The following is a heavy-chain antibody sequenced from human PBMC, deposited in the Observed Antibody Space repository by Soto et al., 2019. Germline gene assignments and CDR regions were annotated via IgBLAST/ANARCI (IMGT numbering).Heavy chain of an antibody. CDR3: AKERDTRSSSCFDS. V-gene: IGHV3-30*18. J-gene: IGHJ4*02. CDR1: RFTFSNYG. Sequence: PGGSLRLSCAASRFTFSNYGMQWVRQAPGKGLEWVAVISHDGTVKYYADSVKGRFTISGDNFQNTLDLQMDSLRAEDTAVYYCAKERDTRSSSCFDSWGQGTLVTVSS. D-gene: IGHD5-18*01. CDR2: ISHDGTVK.